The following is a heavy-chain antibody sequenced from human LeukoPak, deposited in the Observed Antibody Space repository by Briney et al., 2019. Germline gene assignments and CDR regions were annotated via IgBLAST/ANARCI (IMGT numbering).Heavy chain of an antibody. D-gene: IGHD3-10*01. J-gene: IGHJ5*02. CDR2: IIAIFGTA. Sequence: GASVKVSCKASGGTFSSYAISWVRQAPGQGLEWMGGIIAIFGTANYAQKFQGRVTITADESTSTAYMELSSLRSEDTAVYYCARDALTPFYYYGSGSYPGGHWFDPWGQGTLVTVSS. CDR1: GGTFSSYA. V-gene: IGHV1-69*13. CDR3: ARDALTPFYYYGSGSYPGGHWFDP.